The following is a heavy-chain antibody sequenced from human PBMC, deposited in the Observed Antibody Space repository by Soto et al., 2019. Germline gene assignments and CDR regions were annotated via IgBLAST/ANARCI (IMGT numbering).Heavy chain of an antibody. D-gene: IGHD6-19*01. CDR1: GFTFSSYV. J-gene: IGHJ4*02. V-gene: IGHV3-30*18. CDR3: AKVLLTYTSGWYHPHFDY. Sequence: QVQLVESGGGVVQPGRSLRLSCAASGFTFSSYVMHRVRQAPGKGLEWVAVVSNDGSNKDYADSVKGRFTISRDNSKNTLYLQMNSLRAEDTAVYYCAKVLLTYTSGWYHPHFDYWGQGTLVTVSS. CDR2: VSNDGSNK.